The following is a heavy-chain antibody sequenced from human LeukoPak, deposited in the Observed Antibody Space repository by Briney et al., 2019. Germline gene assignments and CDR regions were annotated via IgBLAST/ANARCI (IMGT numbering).Heavy chain of an antibody. D-gene: IGHD4-17*01. CDR2: ISGSGGST. CDR1: GFTFSSYA. Sequence: GGSLRLSCAASGFTFSSYAMSWVRQAPGKGLEWVSAISGSGGSTYYADSVKGRFTISRDNSKNTLYLQMSSLRAEDTAVYYCARATPNTTVTYYYYGMDVWGQGTTVTVSS. V-gene: IGHV3-23*01. J-gene: IGHJ6*02. CDR3: ARATPNTTVTYYYYGMDV.